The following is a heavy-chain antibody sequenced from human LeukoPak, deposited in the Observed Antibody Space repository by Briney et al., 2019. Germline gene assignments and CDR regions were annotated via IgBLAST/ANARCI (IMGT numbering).Heavy chain of an antibody. CDR1: GYSISRGYH. V-gene: IGHV4-38-2*02. D-gene: IGHD3-9*01. CDR3: ARVDWLLDY. Sequence: SETLSLTCTVSGYSISRGYHWGWIRQAPGKGLEWIGCIHRSGSTYYNPSPESRLTMSVDTSDNQFSLKLSSVTAADTAVYYCARVDWLLDYWGQGTLVTVSS. CDR2: IHRSGST. J-gene: IGHJ4*02.